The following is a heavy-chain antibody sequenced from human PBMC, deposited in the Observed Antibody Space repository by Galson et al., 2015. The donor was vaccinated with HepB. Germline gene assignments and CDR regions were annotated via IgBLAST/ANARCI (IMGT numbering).Heavy chain of an antibody. CDR1: GITFSRYA. CDR3: ARCPAIASWAYYYYGMDV. Sequence: SLRLSCAVSGITFSRYAMHWVRQAPGKGLQWVAFISNDGSQKFYADSLKGRFTISRDNFKSTLYLQMKSLRLEDTAVYYCARCPAIASWAYYYYGMDVWGQGTAVTVSS. D-gene: IGHD2-2*01. V-gene: IGHV3-30*01. CDR2: ISNDGSQK. J-gene: IGHJ6*02.